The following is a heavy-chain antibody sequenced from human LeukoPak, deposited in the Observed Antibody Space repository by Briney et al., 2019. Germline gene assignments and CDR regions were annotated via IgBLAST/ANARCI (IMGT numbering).Heavy chain of an antibody. CDR2: ISSSSSYI. D-gene: IGHD4-17*01. V-gene: IGHV3-21*01. CDR1: GFTFSSYS. Sequence: GGSLRLSCAASGFTFSSYSMNSVRQAPGKGLEWVSSISSSSSYIYYADSVKGRFTISRNNAKNSLYLQMNSLRAEDTAVYYCASSRDYGDYSLDYWGQGTLVTVSS. J-gene: IGHJ4*02. CDR3: ASSRDYGDYSLDY.